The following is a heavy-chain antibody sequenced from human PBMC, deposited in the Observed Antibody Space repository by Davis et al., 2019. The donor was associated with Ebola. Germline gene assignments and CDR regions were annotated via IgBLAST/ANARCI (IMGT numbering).Heavy chain of an antibody. V-gene: IGHV1-46*01. D-gene: IGHD6-13*01. CDR2: INPSGGST. J-gene: IGHJ4*02. CDR1: GGSFSSYA. CDR3: ARDLTVRGIAAAGSGY. Sequence: ASVKVSCKASGGSFSSYAINWVRQAPGQGLEWMGIINPSGGSTSYAQKFQGRVTMTRDTSTSTVYMELSSLRSEDTAVYYCARDLTVRGIAAAGSGYWGQGTLVTVSS.